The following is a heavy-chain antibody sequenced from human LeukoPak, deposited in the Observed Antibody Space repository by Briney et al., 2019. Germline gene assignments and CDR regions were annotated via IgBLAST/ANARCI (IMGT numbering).Heavy chain of an antibody. V-gene: IGHV3-23*01. CDR1: AFTFNTFDNFA. J-gene: IGHJ4*02. CDR3: AKDRPGEYYDSTALALVFDY. Sequence: PGGSLRLSCSVSAFTFNTFDNFAMNWVRQAPGKGLEWVAAISESGASTYYAASVKGRFTISRDNSENTLYLQMNSLRVEDTAIYYCAKDRPGEYYDSTALALVFDYWGQGSLVTVSS. D-gene: IGHD3-22*01. CDR2: ISESGAST.